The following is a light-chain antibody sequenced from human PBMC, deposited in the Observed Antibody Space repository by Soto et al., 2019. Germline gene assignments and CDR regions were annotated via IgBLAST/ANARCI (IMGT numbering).Light chain of an antibody. CDR2: GAS. CDR3: QQYNNWPQT. J-gene: IGKJ1*01. Sequence: FTQALPTLSVSTRERVTLSRRASQSVATNLAWYQQRPGQAPRLLIYGASKRAIGLPARFSGSGSGTEFTLTIICLQSEDFAVYYCQQYNNWPQTFGQRTIVDI. V-gene: IGKV3-15*01. CDR1: QSVATN.